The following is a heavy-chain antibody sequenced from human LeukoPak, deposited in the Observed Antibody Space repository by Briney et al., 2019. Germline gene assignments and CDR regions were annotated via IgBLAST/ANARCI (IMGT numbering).Heavy chain of an antibody. V-gene: IGHV1-69*13. Sequence: SVKVSCKASGGXFSSYAISWVRQAPGQGLEWMGGIIPIFGTANYAQKSQGRVTITADESTSTAYMELSSLRSEDTAVYYCASPNDYGDYNFHYWGQGTLVTVSS. J-gene: IGHJ4*02. CDR1: GGXFSSYA. CDR2: IIPIFGTA. D-gene: IGHD4-17*01. CDR3: ASPNDYGDYNFHY.